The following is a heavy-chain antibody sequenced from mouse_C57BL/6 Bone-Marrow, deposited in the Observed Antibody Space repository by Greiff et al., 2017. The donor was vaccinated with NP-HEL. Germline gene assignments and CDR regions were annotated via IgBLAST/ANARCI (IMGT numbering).Heavy chain of an antibody. J-gene: IGHJ2*01. Sequence: QVQLQQSGPELVKPGASVKISCKASGYAFSSSWMNWVKQRPGKGLEWIGRIYPGDGDTNYNGKFKGKATLTADKSSSTAYMQLSSLTSKDSAVYFCARGDYYFDYWGQGTTLTVSS. CDR2: IYPGDGDT. CDR3: ARGDYYFDY. CDR1: GYAFSSSW. V-gene: IGHV1-82*01. D-gene: IGHD3-3*01.